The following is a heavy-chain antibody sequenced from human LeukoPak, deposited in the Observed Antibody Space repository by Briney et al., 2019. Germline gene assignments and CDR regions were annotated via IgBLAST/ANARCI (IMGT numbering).Heavy chain of an antibody. D-gene: IGHD5-18*01. Sequence: PGGSLRLSCAASGFTFSHYGMHFVRQAPGKGLEWVAVVWFDGSNKYYADSVKGRFTISRDNSKNTPYLQMNSLRAEDTAVYYCARDYTPMATSFYYYGMDVWGQGTTVTVSS. J-gene: IGHJ6*02. V-gene: IGHV3-33*01. CDR1: GFTFSHYG. CDR2: VWFDGSNK. CDR3: ARDYTPMATSFYYYGMDV.